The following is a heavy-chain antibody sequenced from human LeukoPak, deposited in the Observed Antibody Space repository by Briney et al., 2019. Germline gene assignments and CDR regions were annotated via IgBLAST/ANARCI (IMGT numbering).Heavy chain of an antibody. D-gene: IGHD3-22*01. Sequence: SETLSLTCTVSGYSISSGYYWGWIRQPPGKGLEWIGSIYHSGSTYYNPSLKSRVTISVDTSKNQFSLKLSSVTAADTAVYYCARDSDTQIVVVFFDYWGQGTLVTVSS. J-gene: IGHJ4*02. CDR1: GYSISSGYY. V-gene: IGHV4-38-2*02. CDR2: IYHSGST. CDR3: ARDSDTQIVVVFFDY.